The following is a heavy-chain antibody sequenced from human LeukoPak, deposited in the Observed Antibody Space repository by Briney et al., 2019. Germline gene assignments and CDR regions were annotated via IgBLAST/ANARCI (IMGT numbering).Heavy chain of an antibody. D-gene: IGHD4-11*01. CDR3: ARARDYRAFDI. V-gene: IGHV4-30-2*01. J-gene: IGHJ3*02. CDR1: GGSISSGGYS. CDR2: IYHSGST. Sequence: SETLSLTCAVSGGSISSGGYSWSWTRQPPGKGLEWIGYIYHSGSTYYNPSLKSRVTISVDRSKNQFSLKLSSVTAADTAVYYCARARDYRAFDIWGQGTMVTVSS.